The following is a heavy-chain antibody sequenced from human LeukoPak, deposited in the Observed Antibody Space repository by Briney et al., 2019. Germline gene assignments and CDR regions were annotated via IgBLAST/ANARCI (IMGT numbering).Heavy chain of an antibody. CDR1: GYTFTSYA. D-gene: IGHD2-2*01. V-gene: IGHV1-3*01. J-gene: IGHJ6*02. CDR2: INAGNGNT. Sequence: ASVKVSCKASGYTFTSYAMHWVRQAPGQRLEWMGWINAGNGNTKYSQKFQGRVTITRDTSASTAYMELSSLRSEDTAVYYCARGVWVYCSSTSCYSHGMDVWGQGTTVTVSS. CDR3: ARGVWVYCSSTSCYSHGMDV.